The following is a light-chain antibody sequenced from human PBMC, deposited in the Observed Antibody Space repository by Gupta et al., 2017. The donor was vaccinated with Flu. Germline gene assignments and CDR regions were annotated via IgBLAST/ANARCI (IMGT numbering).Light chain of an antibody. V-gene: IGKV3-20*01. Sequence: DIVLTQYPGTLSLSPGERATLSCRASQTVSSSYLAWYQQKPGQAPNLLIFGASSRATGIPDRFSGSGSGTDFTLTINRLEPEDFAVYYCQQYGSSPYTFGQGTKVEIK. CDR3: QQYGSSPYT. J-gene: IGKJ1*01. CDR2: GAS. CDR1: QTVSSSY.